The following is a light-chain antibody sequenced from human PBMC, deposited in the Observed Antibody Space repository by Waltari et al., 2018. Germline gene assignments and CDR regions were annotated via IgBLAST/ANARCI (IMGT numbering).Light chain of an antibody. CDR3: CSYATSTTWV. J-gene: IGLJ3*02. CDR1: SRDIGTYNL. CDR2: EDS. V-gene: IGLV2-23*01. Sequence: QSALTQPASVSGSPGQSITISCTGTSRDIGTYNLVSWYQQHPGKAPKLMVYEDSRRPSGVSNRFSGSKSGNTASLAISGLQAEDEADYYCCSYATSTTWVFGGGTKLTVL.